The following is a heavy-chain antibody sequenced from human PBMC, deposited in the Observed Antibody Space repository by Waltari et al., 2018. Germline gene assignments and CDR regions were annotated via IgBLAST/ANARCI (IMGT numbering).Heavy chain of an antibody. V-gene: IGHV1-46*01. CDR3: AKEDDACDI. CDR1: EHTFMNYQ. J-gene: IGHJ3*02. CDR2: INTNVGYT. Sequence: QVQLVQSGAEVKKPGASVKVSCKASEHTFMNYQIHWVRQAPGQGLEWMRIINTNVGYTIYAQKFQGRVTVTSDTSTSTVYMELSNLRSEDTAVYYCAKEDDACDIWGQGTMVTVSS.